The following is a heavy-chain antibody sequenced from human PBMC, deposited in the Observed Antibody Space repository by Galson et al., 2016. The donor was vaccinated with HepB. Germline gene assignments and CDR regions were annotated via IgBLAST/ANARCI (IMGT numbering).Heavy chain of an antibody. CDR3: ARIKGRRDGYNFHNAFDI. CDR1: GFSLRTSGMC. D-gene: IGHD5-24*01. CDR2: IDWGDDK. J-gene: IGHJ3*02. V-gene: IGHV2-70*01. Sequence: PALVKPPQTLTLTCTFSGFSLRTSGMCVSWIRQPPGRALEWLALIDWGDDKYYSTSLKTRLTISKDTSKNQVVLTMTNMDPVDTATYYCARIKGRRDGYNFHNAFDIWGQGTMVTVSS.